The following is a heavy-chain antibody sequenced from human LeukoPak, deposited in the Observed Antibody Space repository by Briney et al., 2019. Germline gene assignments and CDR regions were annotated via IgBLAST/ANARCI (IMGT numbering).Heavy chain of an antibody. V-gene: IGHV3-23*01. CDR2: IRGSGVGT. CDR1: GFTLRNYA. D-gene: IGHD3-22*01. J-gene: IGHJ4*02. CDR3: AKDFLMVRSDSSGLGFDY. Sequence: PGGSLRLSCAVSGFTLRNYAMMWLRQAPGKGPEWVSAIRGSGVGTDYADSVRGRFTISRDNSKNTLYLQMNRLRAEDTAVYYCAKDFLMVRSDSSGLGFDYWGQGTLVTVSS.